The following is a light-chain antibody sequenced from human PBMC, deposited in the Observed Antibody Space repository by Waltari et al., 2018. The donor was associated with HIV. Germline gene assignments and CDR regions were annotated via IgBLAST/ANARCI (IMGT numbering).Light chain of an antibody. Sequence: EIVLTQSPATLSLSPGERATLSCGASQSVTSNYLAWYQQRPGLAPRLLIYDASSRATGIPDRFSGSGSGTDFTLTISCLQPEDFAVYYCQQYNNWPRTFGQGTKVEVK. CDR2: DAS. CDR3: QQYNNWPRT. CDR1: QSVTSNY. V-gene: IGKV3D-20*01. J-gene: IGKJ1*01.